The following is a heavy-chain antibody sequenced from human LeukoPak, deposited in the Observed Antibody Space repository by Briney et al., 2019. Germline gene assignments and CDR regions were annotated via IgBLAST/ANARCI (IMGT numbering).Heavy chain of an antibody. D-gene: IGHD4-17*01. V-gene: IGHV3-66*01. CDR3: ASTFYGDSPPY. CDR1: GFTFSRHS. J-gene: IGHJ4*02. CDR2: IYSGGST. Sequence: PGGSLRLSCAASGFTFSRHSMNWVRQAPGKGLEWVSVIYSGGSTYYADSVKGRFTISRDNSKNTLYLQMNSLRAEDTAVYYCASTFYGDSPPYWGQGTLVTVSS.